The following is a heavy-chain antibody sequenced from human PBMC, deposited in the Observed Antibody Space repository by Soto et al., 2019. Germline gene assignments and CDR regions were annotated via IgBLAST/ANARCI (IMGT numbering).Heavy chain of an antibody. J-gene: IGHJ5*02. CDR3: ARGGGSSWMGNWFDP. CDR1: GGTLSNNA. V-gene: IGHV1-69*11. Sequence: QAQLAQSGAEVKKPGSSVKVSCKASGGTLSNNAISWVRQAPGQGLEWMGGVIPTLGTTNYAQKFQGRVKITADDSTSTVYMDLRSLRSDDTDVYYGARGGGSSWMGNWFDPWGQGTLVTVSS. D-gene: IGHD6-13*01. CDR2: VIPTLGTT.